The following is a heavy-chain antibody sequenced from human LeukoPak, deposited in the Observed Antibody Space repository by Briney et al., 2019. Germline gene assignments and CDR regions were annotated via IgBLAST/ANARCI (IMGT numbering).Heavy chain of an antibody. CDR3: ARERPQYGDYGIGWFDP. D-gene: IGHD4-17*01. CDR2: IYTSGST. J-gene: IGHJ5*02. CDR1: GGSISSYY. V-gene: IGHV4-4*07. Sequence: PSETLSLTCTVSGGSISSYYWSWIRQPAGKGLEWIGRIYTSGSTNYNPSLKSRVTISVDTSKNQFSLKLSSVTAADTAVYYCARERPQYGDYGIGWFDPWGQGTLVTVSS.